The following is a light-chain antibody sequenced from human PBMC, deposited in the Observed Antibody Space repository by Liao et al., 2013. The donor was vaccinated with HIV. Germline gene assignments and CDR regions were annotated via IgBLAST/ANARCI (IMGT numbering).Light chain of an antibody. V-gene: IGLV3-1*01. Sequence: SYEVTQPPSVSVSPGQTANITCSGDKLGDKFVSWYKQKAGQSPVLVIYQDTHRPSGIPERISGSNSGSTATLTISGTQAMDEADYYCQAWDSYSFWVFGGGTKLTVL. J-gene: IGLJ3*02. CDR3: QAWDSYSFWV. CDR2: QDT. CDR1: KLGDKF.